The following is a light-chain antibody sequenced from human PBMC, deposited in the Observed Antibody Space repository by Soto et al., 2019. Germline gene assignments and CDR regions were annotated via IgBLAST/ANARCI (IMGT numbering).Light chain of an antibody. CDR2: AAS. Sequence: EIVLTQSPGTLSFSPGERVTLSCRASQSVSSTYLAWYQLKPGQAPRLLIYAASARATGIPDRFSGSGSGTDFTLTISRLEPEDFAVYFCQLYGSSPPRYTFGQGTKLEIK. J-gene: IGKJ2*01. CDR1: QSVSSTY. CDR3: QLYGSSPPRYT. V-gene: IGKV3-20*01.